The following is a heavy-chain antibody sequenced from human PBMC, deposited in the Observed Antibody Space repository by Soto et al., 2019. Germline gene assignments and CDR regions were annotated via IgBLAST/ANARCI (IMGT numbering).Heavy chain of an antibody. CDR1: GFIFENFG. CDR3: AKNQGVELVPLATVDWFDP. J-gene: IGHJ5*02. V-gene: IGHV3-23*01. D-gene: IGHD1-26*01. Sequence: GGSLRLSCGASGFIFENFGMSWVRQAPGKGLEWISSISGSGFKKYYADSVKGRFTISRDNSKSTVYLELNNLSAEDTAVYHCAKNQGVELVPLATVDWFDPWGQGSVVTVSS. CDR2: ISGSGFKK.